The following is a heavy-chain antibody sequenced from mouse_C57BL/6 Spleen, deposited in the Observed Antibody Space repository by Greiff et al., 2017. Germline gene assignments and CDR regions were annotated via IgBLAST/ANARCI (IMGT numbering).Heavy chain of an antibody. CDR1: GYTFTSYW. CDR2: IDPSDSYT. Sequence: QVQLQQPGAELVMPGASVKLSCKASGYTFTSYWMHWVKQRPGQGLEWIGEIDPSDSYTNYNQKFKGKSTLTVDKSSSTAYMQLSSLTSEDSAVYDCARHDTWFAYWGQGTLVTVSA. J-gene: IGHJ3*01. CDR3: ARHDTWFAY. V-gene: IGHV1-69*01.